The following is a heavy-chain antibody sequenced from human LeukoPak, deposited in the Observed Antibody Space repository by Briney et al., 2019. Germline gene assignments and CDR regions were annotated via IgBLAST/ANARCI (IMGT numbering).Heavy chain of an antibody. J-gene: IGHJ4*02. CDR2: IYHSGST. CDR3: ARLSSGYLYYFDY. D-gene: IGHD3-22*01. Sequence: PSETLSLTCAVSGGSISSSNWWSWVRPPPGKGLEWIGEIYHSGSTNYNPSLKSRVTISVDKSKNQFSLKLSSVTAADTAVYYCARLSSGYLYYFDYWGQGTLVTVSS. CDR1: GGSISSSNW. V-gene: IGHV4-4*02.